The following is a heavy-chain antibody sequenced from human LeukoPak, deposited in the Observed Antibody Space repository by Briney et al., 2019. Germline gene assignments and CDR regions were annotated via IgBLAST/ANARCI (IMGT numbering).Heavy chain of an antibody. J-gene: IGHJ4*02. D-gene: IGHD4-11*01. V-gene: IGHV3-21*01. CDR2: ISSSSSYI. CDR1: EFTFSTYY. CDR3: AREKYSNYEQYYFDY. Sequence: PGGSLRLSCAASEFTFSTYYMNWVRQAPGKGLEWVSSISSSSSYIYYADSVKGRFTISRDNAKNSLYLQMNSLRAEDTAVYYCAREKYSNYEQYYFDYWGQGTLVTVSS.